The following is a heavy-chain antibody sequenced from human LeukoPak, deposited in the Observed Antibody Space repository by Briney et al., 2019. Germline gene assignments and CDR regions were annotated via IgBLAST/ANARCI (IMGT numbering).Heavy chain of an antibody. D-gene: IGHD4-17*01. J-gene: IGHJ4*02. V-gene: IGHV4-59*01. Sequence: SETLSLTCTVSGGSISSYYGSWIRQPPGKGLEWIGYIYYSGSTNYNPSLKSRVTISVDTSKNQFSLKLSSVTAADTAVYYCARGSGGVTRVDYWGQGTLVTVSS. CDR1: GGSISSYY. CDR3: ARGSGGVTRVDY. CDR2: IYYSGST.